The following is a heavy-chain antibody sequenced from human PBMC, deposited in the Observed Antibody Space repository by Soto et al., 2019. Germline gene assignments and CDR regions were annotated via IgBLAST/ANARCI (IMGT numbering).Heavy chain of an antibody. D-gene: IGHD5-18*01. Sequence: PSETLSLTCTVSGGSISSYYWSWIRQPPGKGLEWIGYIYYGGSTNYNPSLKSRVTISVDTSKNQFSLKLSSVTAADTAVYYCARSDTAMDLDYWGQGTLVTVSS. CDR2: IYYGGST. CDR1: GGSISSYY. J-gene: IGHJ4*02. CDR3: ARSDTAMDLDY. V-gene: IGHV4-59*01.